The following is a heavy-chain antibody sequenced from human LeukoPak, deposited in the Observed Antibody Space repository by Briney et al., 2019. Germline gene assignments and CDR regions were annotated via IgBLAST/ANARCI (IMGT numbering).Heavy chain of an antibody. V-gene: IGHV3-30*18. CDR1: GFTFSSYG. J-gene: IGHJ4*02. CDR3: AKAGYSSSWYVDY. Sequence: GGSLRLSCAASGFTFSSYGMHWVRQAPGKGLEGVAVISYDGSNKYYADSVKGRFTISRDNSKNTLYLQMNSLRAEDTAVYYCAKAGYSSSWYVDYWGQGTLVTVSS. D-gene: IGHD6-13*01. CDR2: ISYDGSNK.